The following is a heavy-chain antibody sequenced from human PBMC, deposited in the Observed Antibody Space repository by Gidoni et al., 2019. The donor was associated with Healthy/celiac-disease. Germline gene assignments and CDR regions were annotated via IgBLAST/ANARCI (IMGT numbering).Heavy chain of an antibody. CDR2: ISGSGGST. CDR3: AKDGFWSGSTTDWYFDL. Sequence: EVQLLESGGGLVQPGGSLRLSCAASGFTFSSYAMSWVRQAPGKGLEWVSAISGSGGSTYYADSVKGRFTISRDNSKNTLYLQMNSLRAEDTAVYYCAKDGFWSGSTTDWYFDLWGRGTLVTVSS. D-gene: IGHD3-3*01. CDR1: GFTFSSYA. J-gene: IGHJ2*01. V-gene: IGHV3-23*01.